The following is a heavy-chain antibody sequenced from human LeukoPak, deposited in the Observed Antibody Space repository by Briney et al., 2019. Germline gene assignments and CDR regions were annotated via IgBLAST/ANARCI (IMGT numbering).Heavy chain of an antibody. D-gene: IGHD3-9*01. CDR2: INEDGSEK. Sequence: GGSLRLSCEGTGFSFGIYWMSWVRQAPGKGLEWVANINEDGSEKYYVDSVKGRFTISRDNGKNALYLQMNSLRAEDTAVYYCARVSGRYSIYFFDYWGQGTLVTVSS. V-gene: IGHV3-7*01. CDR3: ARVSGRYSIYFFDY. J-gene: IGHJ4*02. CDR1: GFSFGIYW.